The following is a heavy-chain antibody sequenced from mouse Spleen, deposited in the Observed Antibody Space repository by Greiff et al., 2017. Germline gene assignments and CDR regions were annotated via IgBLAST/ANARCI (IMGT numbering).Heavy chain of an antibody. CDR1: GYTFTSYD. J-gene: IGHJ4*01. CDR2: IYTRGGST. V-gene: IGHV1-85*01. D-gene: IGHD2-2*01. Sequence: VQLLQSGPGLVKPGASVKFSCTASGYTFTSYDINWVKQRPGQGLEWMGLIYTRGGSTKYNEKFKGKATLTVDTSSSTAYMELHSLTSEDSAVYFCARYGYGYAMDYWGQGTSVTVSS. CDR3: ARYGYGYAMDY.